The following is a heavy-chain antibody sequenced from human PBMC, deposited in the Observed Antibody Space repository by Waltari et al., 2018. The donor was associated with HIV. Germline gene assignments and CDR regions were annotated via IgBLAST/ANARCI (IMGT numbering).Heavy chain of an antibody. Sequence: DVQVVESGGGLVKPGRSMRLSCTGSGFTIGAYGVSWFRQAPGKGLEWVGFIRLKANGGATQYGASVKGRFTISREDSKSVAYLQMNSLEIEDTAAYFCARGGVAVPGIHYWGQGTLVIVSS. CDR2: IRLKANGGAT. J-gene: IGHJ4*02. CDR3: ARGGVAVPGIHY. V-gene: IGHV3-49*05. D-gene: IGHD6-19*01. CDR1: GFTIGAYG.